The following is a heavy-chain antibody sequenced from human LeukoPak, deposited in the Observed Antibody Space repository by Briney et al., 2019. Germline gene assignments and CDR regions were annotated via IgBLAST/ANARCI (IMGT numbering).Heavy chain of an antibody. CDR1: GFTFSSYE. Sequence: GGSLRLSCAASGFTFSSYEMNWGRQAPGKGLEWVSYISSSGSTIYYADSVKGRFTISRDNAKNSLYLQMNSLRAEDTAVYYCARGGYYDSSGYDYWGQGTLVTVSS. V-gene: IGHV3-48*03. CDR2: ISSSGSTI. D-gene: IGHD3-22*01. J-gene: IGHJ4*02. CDR3: ARGGYYDSSGYDY.